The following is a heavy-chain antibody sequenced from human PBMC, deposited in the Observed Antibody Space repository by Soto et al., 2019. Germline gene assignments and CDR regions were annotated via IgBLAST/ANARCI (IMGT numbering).Heavy chain of an antibody. Sequence: PWGSLSLSCAASGFTVRSNYMSWVRQAPGKGLEWVSVIYSGGSTYYADSVKGRFTISRDNSKNTLYLQMNSLRAEDTAVYYCARVRLNYAFDIWGQGTMVTVSS. CDR3: ARVRLNYAFDI. J-gene: IGHJ3*02. D-gene: IGHD1-1*01. V-gene: IGHV3-53*01. CDR1: GFTVRSNY. CDR2: IYSGGST.